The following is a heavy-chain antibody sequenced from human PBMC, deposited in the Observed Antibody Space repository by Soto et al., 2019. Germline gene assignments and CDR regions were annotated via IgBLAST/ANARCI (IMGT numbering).Heavy chain of an antibody. CDR3: ARDLRPIAVAAPKGPGEAFDI. CDR1: GYTFTSYG. D-gene: IGHD6-19*01. Sequence: ASVKVSCKASGYTFTSYGISWVRQAPGQGLEWMGWISAYNGNTNYAQELQGRVTMTTDTSTSTAYMELRSLRSDDTAVYYCARDLRPIAVAAPKGPGEAFDIWGQGTMVTVSS. V-gene: IGHV1-18*01. CDR2: ISAYNGNT. J-gene: IGHJ3*02.